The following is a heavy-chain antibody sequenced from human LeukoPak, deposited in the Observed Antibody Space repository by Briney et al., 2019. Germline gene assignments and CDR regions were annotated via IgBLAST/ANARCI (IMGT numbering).Heavy chain of an antibody. CDR1: GDSFSSHY. CDR2: ISHIGRT. J-gene: IGHJ3*02. CDR3: ARDLVTVTKGFDI. D-gene: IGHD4-17*01. Sequence: SETLTLTCAVSGDSFSSHYWTWIRQSPGTGLEWIGYISHIGRTNYNPSLKSRVTISIDTSKSQFSLKLRSVTAADTAVYYCARDLVTVTKGFDIWGQGTMVSVSS. V-gene: IGHV4-59*11.